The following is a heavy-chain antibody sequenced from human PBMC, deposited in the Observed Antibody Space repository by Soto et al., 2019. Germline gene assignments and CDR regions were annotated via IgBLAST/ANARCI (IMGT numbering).Heavy chain of an antibody. Sequence: SETLSLTCAVYGGSFSGYYWSWIRQPPGKGLEWIGEINHSGSTNYNPSLKSRVTISVDTSKNQFSLKLSSVTAADTAVYYCAPGRVVVPAAISPPNWFDPWGQGTLVTVSS. V-gene: IGHV4-34*01. J-gene: IGHJ5*02. CDR3: APGRVVVPAAISPPNWFDP. CDR2: INHSGST. D-gene: IGHD2-2*01. CDR1: GGSFSGYY.